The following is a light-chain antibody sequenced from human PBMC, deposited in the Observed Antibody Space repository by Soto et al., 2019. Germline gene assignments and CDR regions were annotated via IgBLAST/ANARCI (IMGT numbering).Light chain of an antibody. Sequence: EIVLTQSPGTLSLSPGERATLSCRASQSVSTSYLAWYQQKPGQAPRLLIYGAFSRDTGIPDGFSGSGSGKDFTLTISRLEPEDFAVYYCQQYGSSPLYTFGQGTKLEIK. CDR2: GAF. J-gene: IGKJ2*01. V-gene: IGKV3-20*01. CDR3: QQYGSSPLYT. CDR1: QSVSTSY.